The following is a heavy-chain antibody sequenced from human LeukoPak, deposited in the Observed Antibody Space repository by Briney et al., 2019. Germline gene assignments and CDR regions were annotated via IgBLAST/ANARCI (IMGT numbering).Heavy chain of an antibody. V-gene: IGHV3-23*01. CDR3: ARNHYYDSSGYYY. Sequence: PGGSLRLSCAASGFTFSSYAMSWVRQAPGKGLEWVSAISGSGGSTYYADSVKGRFTISRDNSKNTLYPQMNSLRAEDTAVYYCARNHYYDSSGYYYWGQGTLVTVSS. J-gene: IGHJ4*02. D-gene: IGHD3-22*01. CDR2: ISGSGGST. CDR1: GFTFSSYA.